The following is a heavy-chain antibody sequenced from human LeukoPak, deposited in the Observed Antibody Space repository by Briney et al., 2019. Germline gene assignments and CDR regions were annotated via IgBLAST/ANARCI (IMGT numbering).Heavy chain of an antibody. CDR1: GCSISSNNW. D-gene: IGHD1-1*01. V-gene: IGHV4-4*02. J-gene: IGHJ4*02. Sequence: SGTLSLTCAVSGCSISSNNWWVWVRQPPGKGLEWIGEIYHSGSPNYNPSLKSRVTISVDKSRNHFSLNLSSVTAADTAVYYCARVNINNWHSCDYWGQGTLVTVSS. CDR3: ARVNINNWHSCDY. CDR2: IYHSGSP.